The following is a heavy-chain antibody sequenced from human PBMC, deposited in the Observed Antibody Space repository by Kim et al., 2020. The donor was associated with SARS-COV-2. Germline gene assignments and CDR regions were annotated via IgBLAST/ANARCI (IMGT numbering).Heavy chain of an antibody. D-gene: IGHD4-17*01. CDR2: IYYSGST. CDR1: GGSISDYF. J-gene: IGHJ5*02. CDR3: ARGTGNDYGASREVNWFDP. V-gene: IGHV4-59*01. Sequence: SGTLSLTCSVSGGSISDYFWSWIRQPPGKGLEWIGYIYYSGSTDRNPSLKSRVSISLDTPKNQFSLKLSSVTAADTAVYYCARGTGNDYGASREVNWFDPWGQGTLVTVSS.